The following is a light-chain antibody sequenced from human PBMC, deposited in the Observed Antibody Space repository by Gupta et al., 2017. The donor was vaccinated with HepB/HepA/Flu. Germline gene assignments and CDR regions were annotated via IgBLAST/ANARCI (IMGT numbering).Light chain of an antibody. CDR3: QAYDERWSGSEV. Sequence: SVLTQPPSVSAAPGQRVTISCTGSRSNIGAGYDVHWYQQLPGTAPTLIISGNSNRHSGDPARVSGSKSGSSAALAITGLQADDEAYYYCQAYDERWSGSEVFGGGTKLTV. CDR2: GNS. CDR1: RSNIGAGYD. J-gene: IGLJ3*02. V-gene: IGLV1-40*01.